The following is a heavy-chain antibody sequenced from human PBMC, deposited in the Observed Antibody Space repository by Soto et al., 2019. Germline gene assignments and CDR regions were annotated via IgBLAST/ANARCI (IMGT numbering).Heavy chain of an antibody. Sequence: PSETLSLTCTVSGGSISIYYWSWIRQPPGKGLEWIGYIYYSGSTNYNPSLKSRVTISVDTSKNQFSLKLSSVTAADTAVYYCARGGGNLDYWGQGTLVTVSS. J-gene: IGHJ4*02. CDR2: IYYSGST. CDR1: GGSISIYY. CDR3: ARGGGNLDY. D-gene: IGHD2-15*01. V-gene: IGHV4-59*01.